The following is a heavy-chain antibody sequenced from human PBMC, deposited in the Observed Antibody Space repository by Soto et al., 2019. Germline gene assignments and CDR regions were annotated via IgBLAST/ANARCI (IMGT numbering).Heavy chain of an antibody. CDR1: GYTLTELS. CDR2: FDPEDGET. CDR3: ASAYGDYEGGWFDP. V-gene: IGHV1-24*01. D-gene: IGHD4-17*01. J-gene: IGHJ5*02. Sequence: ASVKVSCKVSGYTLTELSMHWVRQAPGKGLEWMGGFDPEDGETIYAQKFQGRVTMTEDTSTDTAYMELSSLRSEDTAVYYCASAYGDYEGGWFDPWGQGTLVTVSS.